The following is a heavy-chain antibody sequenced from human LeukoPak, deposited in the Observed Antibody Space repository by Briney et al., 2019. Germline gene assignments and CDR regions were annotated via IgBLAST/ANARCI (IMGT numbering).Heavy chain of an antibody. V-gene: IGHV4-59*01. CDR2: IYSNGNT. D-gene: IGHD1-26*01. Sequence: SETLSLTCMVSGGSFSSSYWSWIRQPPGKGLEWIAYIYSNGNTNSNPSLKSRVTIAVDTSQSQFSLKLSSVRAADTAVYYCARGLVGLTPHAGVFQIWGKGKKVTVSS. CDR1: GGSFSSSY. J-gene: IGHJ3*02. CDR3: ARGLVGLTPHAGVFQI.